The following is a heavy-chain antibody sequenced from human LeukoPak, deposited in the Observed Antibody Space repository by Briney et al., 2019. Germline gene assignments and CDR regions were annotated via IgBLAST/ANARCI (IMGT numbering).Heavy chain of an antibody. Sequence: PSETLSLTCTVSGGSISSGDYYWSWIRQPPGKGLEWIGYIYYSGSTYYNPSLKSRVTISVDTSKNQFSLKLSSVTAADTAEYYCARGKWATGYYIIDYWGQGTLVTVSS. CDR3: ARGKWATGYYIIDY. V-gene: IGHV4-30-4*01. D-gene: IGHD3-9*01. J-gene: IGHJ4*02. CDR1: GGSISSGDYY. CDR2: IYYSGST.